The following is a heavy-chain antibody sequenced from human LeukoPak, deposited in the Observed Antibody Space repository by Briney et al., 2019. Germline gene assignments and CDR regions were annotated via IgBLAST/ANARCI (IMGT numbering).Heavy chain of an antibody. Sequence: GGSLRLSCAASGFTFSSYSMNWVRQAPGKGLEWVSGINWNGGGTAYAGSLKGRFTISRDNAKNSLYLQMNSLRAEDTAVYYCVGDSSGMYWGQGTLVTVFS. J-gene: IGHJ4*02. CDR1: GFTFSSYS. D-gene: IGHD6-19*01. CDR2: INWNGGGT. V-gene: IGHV3-20*04. CDR3: VGDSSGMY.